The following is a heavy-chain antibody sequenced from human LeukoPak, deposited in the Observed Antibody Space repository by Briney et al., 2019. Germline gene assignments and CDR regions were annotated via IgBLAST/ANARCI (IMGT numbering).Heavy chain of an antibody. CDR1: GYTFTSYD. Sequence: GASVKVSCKASGYTFTSYDINWVRQATGQGLEWMGWMNPNSGNTGYAQKFQGRVTMTRNTSISTAYMELSSLRSEDTAVYYCVRGRKRYVGIAAADFDYWGQGTLVTVSS. D-gene: IGHD6-13*01. CDR3: VRGRKRYVGIAAADFDY. J-gene: IGHJ4*02. CDR2: MNPNSGNT. V-gene: IGHV1-8*01.